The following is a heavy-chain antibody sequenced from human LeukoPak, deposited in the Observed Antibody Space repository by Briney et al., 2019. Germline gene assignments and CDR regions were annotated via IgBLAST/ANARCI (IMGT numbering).Heavy chain of an antibody. Sequence: SETLSLTCTVSGGSISSYYWSWIRQPPGKGLEWIGYIYYSGSTNYNPSLKSRVTISVDTSKNQFSLKLSSVTAADTAVYYCARDRSGSCWEDAFDIWGQGTMVTVSS. J-gene: IGHJ3*02. CDR2: IYYSGST. CDR3: ARDRSGSCWEDAFDI. CDR1: GGSISSYY. D-gene: IGHD1-26*01. V-gene: IGHV4-59*01.